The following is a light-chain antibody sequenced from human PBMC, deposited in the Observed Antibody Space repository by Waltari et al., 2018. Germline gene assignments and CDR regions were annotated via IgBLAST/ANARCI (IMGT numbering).Light chain of an antibody. CDR2: STS. V-gene: IGKV3-20*01. CDR1: QSVSTSF. J-gene: IGKJ1*01. CDR3: QQDGNSPKT. Sequence: EIVLTQSPGTLSLLPGERATLSCRAIQSVSTSFLAWYQQKPGQSPRLLIYSTSTRATGIPDRFSGSGSGTDFTLTINRLEPEDCAVYYCQQDGNSPKTFGQGTMVEIK.